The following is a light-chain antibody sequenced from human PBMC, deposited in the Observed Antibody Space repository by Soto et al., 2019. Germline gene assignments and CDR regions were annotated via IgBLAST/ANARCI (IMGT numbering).Light chain of an antibody. J-gene: IGLJ2*01. CDR2: YDT. V-gene: IGLV3-21*04. CDR3: QVWDSSSDHSVV. Sequence: SYELTQPPTVSVAPGKTATISCGGNNIGGKSVHLYQQKPGQAPVLIIYYDTSRPSGIPERFSGSNSGNTATLTISRVEAGDEADYYCQVWDSSSDHSVVFGGGTKLTVL. CDR1: NIGGKS.